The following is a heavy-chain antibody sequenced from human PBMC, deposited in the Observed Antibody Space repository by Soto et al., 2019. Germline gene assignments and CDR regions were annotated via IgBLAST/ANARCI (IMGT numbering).Heavy chain of an antibody. CDR1: GGTFSSYA. J-gene: IGHJ5*02. V-gene: IGHV1-69*13. Sequence: SVKVSCKASGGTFSSYAISWVRQAPGQGLEWMGGIIPIFGTANYAQKFQGRVTITADESTSTAYMELSSLRSEDTAVYYCARDMYYYDSSGYSYQLNGFDPWGQGTLVTVSS. CDR3: ARDMYYYDSSGYSYQLNGFDP. CDR2: IIPIFGTA. D-gene: IGHD3-22*01.